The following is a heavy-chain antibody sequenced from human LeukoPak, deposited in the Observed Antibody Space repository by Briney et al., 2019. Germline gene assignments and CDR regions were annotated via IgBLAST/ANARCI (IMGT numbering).Heavy chain of an antibody. CDR2: ISSGGTTI. J-gene: IGHJ5*02. Sequence: PGGSPRLSCSVSGFTFKSYEMNWVRLAPGKGLEWIAYISSGGTTIFYADSVKGRFTVSRENDKSLLYLQMNSLRADDTATYYCVRSLTIAVAGTDLWGQGTVVTVS. CDR3: VRSLTIAVAGTDL. D-gene: IGHD6-19*01. CDR1: GFTFKSYE. V-gene: IGHV3-48*03.